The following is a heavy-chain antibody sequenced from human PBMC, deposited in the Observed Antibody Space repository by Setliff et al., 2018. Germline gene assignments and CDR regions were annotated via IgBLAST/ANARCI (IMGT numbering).Heavy chain of an antibody. J-gene: IGHJ6*03. Sequence: ASVKVSCKASGYTFTTYAMGWMRQAPGQGLEWMGWINTNTGNPSYAQGFTGRFVFSLDTSVSTAYLQINSLEAEDSAVYYCGRASRFGTIVYRGDYYMDVWGKGTTVTVS. D-gene: IGHD3-10*01. CDR1: GYTFTTYA. V-gene: IGHV7-4-1*02. CDR3: GRASRFGTIVYRGDYYMDV. CDR2: INTNTGNP.